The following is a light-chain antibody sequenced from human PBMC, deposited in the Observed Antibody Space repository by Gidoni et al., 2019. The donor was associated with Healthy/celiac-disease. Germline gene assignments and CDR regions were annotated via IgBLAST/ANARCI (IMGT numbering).Light chain of an antibody. J-gene: IGKJ1*01. Sequence: DIQMTQSPSTLSASVGDRVTITCRASQSISSWLAWYQQKPGKAPKLLIYDASSLERGVPSRVSGSGAGTEFTLTSSSMQTDDFATYYCQQYNSYWTFGKGTKVEIK. V-gene: IGKV1-5*01. CDR3: QQYNSYWT. CDR1: QSISSW. CDR2: DAS.